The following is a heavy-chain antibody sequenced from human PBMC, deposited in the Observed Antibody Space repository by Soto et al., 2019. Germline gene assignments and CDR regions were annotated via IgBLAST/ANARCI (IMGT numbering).Heavy chain of an antibody. D-gene: IGHD3-22*01. V-gene: IGHV1-3*01. CDR3: ARRQTIPYYDTSGYPNYNYYGMDV. J-gene: IGHJ6*02. CDR2: INAGNGNT. CDR1: GYTFTSYA. Sequence: ASVKVSCKASGYTFTSYAMHWVRRAPGQRREWMGWINAGNGNTKYSQKFQGRVTITRDTSASTAYMELSSLRSEDTAVYYCARRQTIPYYDTSGYPNYNYYGMDVWGQGTTVTVSS.